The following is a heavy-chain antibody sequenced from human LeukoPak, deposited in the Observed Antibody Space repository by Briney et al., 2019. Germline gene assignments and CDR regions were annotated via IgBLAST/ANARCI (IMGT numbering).Heavy chain of an antibody. CDR2: ISYDGSNK. CDR1: GFTFSDYY. Sequence: GGSLRLSCAASGFTFSDYYMSWIRQAPGKGLEWVAVISYDGSNKYYADSVKGRFTISRDNSKNTLYLQMNSLRAEDTAVYYCAKDQPDILTGYSITPGYFDYWGQGTLVTVSS. CDR3: AKDQPDILTGYSITPGYFDY. D-gene: IGHD3-9*01. V-gene: IGHV3-30*18. J-gene: IGHJ4*02.